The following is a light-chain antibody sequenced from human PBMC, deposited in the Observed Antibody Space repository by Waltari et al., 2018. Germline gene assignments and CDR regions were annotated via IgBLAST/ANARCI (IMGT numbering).Light chain of an antibody. V-gene: IGKV3-11*01. CDR1: QSVSSY. J-gene: IGKJ5*01. CDR3: QQRSNWPSMT. Sequence: DIVLTQSPATLSLSPGERATLSCTASQSVSSYLAWYQQKPGQAPRLLIYDASNRATGIPARFSGSGSGTDFTLTISSLEPEDFAVYYCQQRSNWPSMTFGQGTRLEIK. CDR2: DAS.